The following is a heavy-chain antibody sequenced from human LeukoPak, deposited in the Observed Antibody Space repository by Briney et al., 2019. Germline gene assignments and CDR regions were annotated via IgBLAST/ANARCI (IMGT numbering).Heavy chain of an antibody. Sequence: GGSLRLSCAASGFTFSSYWMHWVRQAPGKGLVWVSRINTDGSGTSYADSVKGRFTISRDNAKNSLYLQMNSLRAEDTAVYYCAREKSDAFDIWGQGTMVTVSS. CDR3: AREKSDAFDI. V-gene: IGHV3-74*01. CDR2: INTDGSGT. J-gene: IGHJ3*02. CDR1: GFTFSSYW.